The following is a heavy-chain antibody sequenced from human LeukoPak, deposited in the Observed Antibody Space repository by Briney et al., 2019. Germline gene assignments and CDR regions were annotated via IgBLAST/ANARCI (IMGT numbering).Heavy chain of an antibody. V-gene: IGHV4-34*01. Sequence: SETLSLTCAVYGGSFSGYYWSWIRQPPGKGLEWIGEINHSGSTNYNPSLKSRVTISVDTSKNQFSLKLGSVTAADTAVYYCARGYYGDYVDDYWGQGTLVTVSS. J-gene: IGHJ4*02. CDR1: GGSFSGYY. CDR3: ARGYYGDYVDDY. D-gene: IGHD4-17*01. CDR2: INHSGST.